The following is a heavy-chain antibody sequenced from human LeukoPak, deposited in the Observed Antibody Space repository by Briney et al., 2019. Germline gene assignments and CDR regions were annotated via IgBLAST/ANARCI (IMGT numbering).Heavy chain of an antibody. CDR3: TRDHPIAAAGTFDY. CDR2: IRSKAYGGTT. CDR1: GFTFGDYA. Sequence: PGGSLRLSCTASGFTFGDYAMSWVRQAPGKGLEWAGFIRSKAYGGTTEYAASVKGRFTISRDDSKSIAYLQMNSLKTEDTAVYYCTRDHPIAAAGTFDYWGQGTLVTVSS. D-gene: IGHD6-13*01. J-gene: IGHJ4*02. V-gene: IGHV3-49*04.